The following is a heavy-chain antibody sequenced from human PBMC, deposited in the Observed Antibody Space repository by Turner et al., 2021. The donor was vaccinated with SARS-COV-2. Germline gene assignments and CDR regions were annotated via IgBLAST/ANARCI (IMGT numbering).Heavy chain of an antibody. CDR3: ARNSPKWYYYDSSGYYDY. CDR1: GGSISSRSSF. D-gene: IGHD3-22*01. J-gene: IGHJ4*02. CDR2: IYYSGST. V-gene: IGHV4-39*01. Sequence: QLQLQESGPGLVKPSETLSLTCTVSGGSISSRSSFWGWIRQPPGKGLEWIGSIYYSGSTYHNPSLKSRVTISVDTSKNQFSLKLSSVTAADTAVYYCARNSPKWYYYDSSGYYDYWGQGTLVTVSS.